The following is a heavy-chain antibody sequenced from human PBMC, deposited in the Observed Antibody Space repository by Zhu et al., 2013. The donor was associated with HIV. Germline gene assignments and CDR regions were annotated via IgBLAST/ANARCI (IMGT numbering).Heavy chain of an antibody. D-gene: IGHD2-15*01. V-gene: IGHV1-69*18. CDR3: ARDGGGGYTFDY. CDR1: GGSFRSYA. J-gene: IGHJ4*02. Sequence: VQLVQSGAEAKKPGSAVKVSCKASGGSFRSYALNWMRQAPGQGFEWMGSIIPMFGTTNYAQKFQGRVTITADESTSTAYIELNRLTSEDTAVYFCARDGGGGYTFDYWGQGTLVTVSS. CDR2: IIPMFGTT.